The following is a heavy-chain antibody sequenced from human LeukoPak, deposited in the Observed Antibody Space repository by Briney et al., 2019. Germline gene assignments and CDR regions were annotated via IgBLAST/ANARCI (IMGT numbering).Heavy chain of an antibody. Sequence: SETLSLTCSVSRGSINRYFWSWIRQSPGKGPEWIGYISYSGSTDYNPSLKSRATISVDSSKNQFSPTLTSVTAADTALYYCARSDTHGGDPFDAFDIWGQGTVVAVSS. J-gene: IGHJ3*02. CDR3: ARSDTHGGDPFDAFDI. D-gene: IGHD2-21*02. CDR1: RGSINRYF. CDR2: ISYSGST. V-gene: IGHV4-59*08.